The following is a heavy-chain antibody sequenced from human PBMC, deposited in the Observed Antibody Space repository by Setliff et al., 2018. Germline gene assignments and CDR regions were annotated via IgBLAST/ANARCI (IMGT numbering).Heavy chain of an antibody. CDR3: ARLALTGYDSSGYYYALEYYYYMDV. V-gene: IGHV3-48*01. J-gene: IGHJ6*03. CDR2: ISSSNSTI. CDR1: GITFRNYG. Sequence: GGSLRLSVAASGITFRNYGMDWVRQAPGKGLEWLSYISSSNSTIYYADSMKGRFTISRDNAKNALYLQMNSLRAEDTAVYYCARLALTGYDSSGYYYALEYYYYMDVWGKGTTVTVSS. D-gene: IGHD3-22*01.